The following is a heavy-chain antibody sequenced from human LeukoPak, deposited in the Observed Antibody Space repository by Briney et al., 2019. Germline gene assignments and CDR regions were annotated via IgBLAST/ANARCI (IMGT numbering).Heavy chain of an antibody. J-gene: IGHJ5*02. V-gene: IGHV1-46*01. Sequence: ASVKLSCKAYGYTFTSYYMHWVRQPPGQGLEWMGIINPSGGSTSYAQKFQGRVTMTRDTSTSTVYMELSSLRSEDTAVYYCARDAGYCSSTSCYGGGWFDPWGQGTLVTVSS. CDR2: INPSGGST. CDR1: GYTFTSYY. D-gene: IGHD2-2*01. CDR3: ARDAGYCSSTSCYGGGWFDP.